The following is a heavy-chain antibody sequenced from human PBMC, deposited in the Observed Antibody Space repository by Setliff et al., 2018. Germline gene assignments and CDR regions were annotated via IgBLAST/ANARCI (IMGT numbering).Heavy chain of an antibody. CDR1: GGSISSSSYY. Sequence: SETLSLTCTVSGGSISSSSYYWGWIRQPPGKGLEWIGYVYSSGITNYNPSLQSRVTISVDTSKNQFSLKLSSVTAADTAVYYCARDEGSSYFYGMDVWGQGTTVTVSS. D-gene: IGHD6-13*01. J-gene: IGHJ6*02. V-gene: IGHV4-61*01. CDR2: VYSSGIT. CDR3: ARDEGSSYFYGMDV.